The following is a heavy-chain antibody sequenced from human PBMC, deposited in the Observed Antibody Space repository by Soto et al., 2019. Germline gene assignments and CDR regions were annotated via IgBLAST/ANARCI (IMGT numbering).Heavy chain of an antibody. V-gene: IGHV3-74*01. CDR2: INSGGTRV. Sequence: EVHLAESGGGLVQPGGSLRLSCVASGFIFTDHWMHWVRQAPGKALVWVARINSGGTRVNYADFVKGRFTISSDNAQATSYLPVTRLGVDDTVVYYGARGDCCGPRCFVGVSHWCHGALGTVCS. CDR3: ARGDCCGPRCFVGVSH. CDR1: GFIFTDHW. D-gene: IGHD2-2*01. J-gene: IGHJ4*01.